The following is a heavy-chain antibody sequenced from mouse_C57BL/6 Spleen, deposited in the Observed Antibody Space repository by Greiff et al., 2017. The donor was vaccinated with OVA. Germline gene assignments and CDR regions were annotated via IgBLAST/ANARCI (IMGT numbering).Heavy chain of an antibody. CDR3: ARPYYSNYVSAMDY. V-gene: IGHV5-17*01. CDR1: GFTFSDYG. D-gene: IGHD2-5*01. CDR2: ISSGSSTI. Sequence: VQLKESGGGLVKPGGSLKLSCAASGFTFSDYGMHWVRQAPEKGLEWVAYISSGSSTIYYADTVKGRFTISRDNAKNTLFLQMTSLRSEDTAMYYCARPYYSNYVSAMDYWGQGTSVTVSS. J-gene: IGHJ4*01.